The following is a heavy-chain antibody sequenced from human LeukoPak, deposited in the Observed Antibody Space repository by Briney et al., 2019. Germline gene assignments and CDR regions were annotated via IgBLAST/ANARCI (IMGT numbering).Heavy chain of an antibody. D-gene: IGHD2-2*01. CDR2: FDPEDGET. CDR3: ATPPYCSRTSCHDY. CDR1: GYTLTELS. V-gene: IGHV1-24*01. J-gene: IGHJ4*02. Sequence: GSVKVSFKVSGYTLTELSMHWVRQAPGKGMAWMGGFDPEDGETIYSQKFQGRVTMTEETSTDTAYMELSILRSEYTAVYYCATPPYCSRTSCHDYWGQGTLVTVSS.